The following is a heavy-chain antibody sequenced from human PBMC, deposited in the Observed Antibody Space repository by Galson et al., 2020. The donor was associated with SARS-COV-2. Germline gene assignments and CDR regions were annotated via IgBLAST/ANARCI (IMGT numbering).Heavy chain of an antibody. V-gene: IGHV4-34*01. J-gene: IGHJ6*03. CDR2: INHSGSP. CDR1: GGSFSGYY. D-gene: IGHD3-10*02. Sequence: SETLSLTCAVYGGSFSGYYWSWIRQPPGKGLEWIGEINHSGSPNYNPSLKSRVTISVDTSTNQFSLKLSSVTAADTAVYYCARGLVFSGVVWRGPHIRRVLKGDDNMDVWGKGTTVTVSS. CDR3: ARGLVFSGVVWRGPHIRRVLKGDDNMDV.